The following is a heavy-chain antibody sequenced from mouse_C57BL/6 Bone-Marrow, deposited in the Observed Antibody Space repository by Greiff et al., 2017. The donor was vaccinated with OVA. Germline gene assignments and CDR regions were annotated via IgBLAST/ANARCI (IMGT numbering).Heavy chain of an antibody. V-gene: IGHV1-15*01. Sequence: VQLQQSGAELVRPGASVTLSCKASGYTFTDYEMPWVKQTPVHGLEWIGAIDPETGGTSYNQKFKGKAILTADKSSSTAYMELRSLTSEDSAVYYCTRGYSNCYAMDYWGQGTSVTVSS. CDR3: TRGYSNCYAMDY. CDR2: IDPETGGT. D-gene: IGHD2-5*01. CDR1: GYTFTDYE. J-gene: IGHJ4*01.